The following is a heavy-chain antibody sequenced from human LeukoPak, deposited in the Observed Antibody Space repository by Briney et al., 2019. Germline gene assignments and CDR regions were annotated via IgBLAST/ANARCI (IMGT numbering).Heavy chain of an antibody. J-gene: IGHJ5*02. V-gene: IGHV1-69*06. Sequence: SVKVSCKASGGTFSSYAISWVRQAPGQGLEWMGGIIPIFGTANYAQKSQGRVTITADKSTSTAYMELSSLRSEDTAVYYCARSAVGPAKYQLLYNWFDPWGQGTLVTVSS. D-gene: IGHD2-2*01. CDR2: IIPIFGTA. CDR3: ARSAVGPAKYQLLYNWFDP. CDR1: GGTFSSYA.